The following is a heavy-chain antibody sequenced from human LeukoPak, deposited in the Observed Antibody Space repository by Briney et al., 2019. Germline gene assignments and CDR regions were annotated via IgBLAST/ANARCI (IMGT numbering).Heavy chain of an antibody. V-gene: IGHV4-31*03. CDR2: IYYSGST. D-gene: IGHD2-15*01. Sequence: PSETLSLTCTVSGGSISRGGYYWSWIRQHPGKGLEWIGYIYYSGSTYYNPSLKSRVTISVDTSKNQFSLKLSSVTAADTAVYYCARDGVVSFDYWGQGTLVTVSS. CDR3: ARDGVVSFDY. J-gene: IGHJ4*02. CDR1: GGSISRGGYY.